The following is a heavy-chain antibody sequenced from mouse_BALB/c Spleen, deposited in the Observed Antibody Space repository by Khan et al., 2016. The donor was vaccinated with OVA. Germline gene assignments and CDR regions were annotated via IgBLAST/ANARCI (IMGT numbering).Heavy chain of an antibody. CDR3: TRRNWDVAWFAY. V-gene: IGHV1-5*01. J-gene: IGHJ3*01. CDR1: GYTFTSYW. Sequence: LQQSGTVLARPGASVKMSRKASGYTFTSYWMHWVKPRPGQGLEWIGDIYPGNTDTNYNQKFKGKAKLTAVTSTSTAYMELSSLTNEDSAVYYCTRRNWDVAWFAYWGQGTLVTVSA. D-gene: IGHD4-1*01. CDR2: IYPGNTDT.